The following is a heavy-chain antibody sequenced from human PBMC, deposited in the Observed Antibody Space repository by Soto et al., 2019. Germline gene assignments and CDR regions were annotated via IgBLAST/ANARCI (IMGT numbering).Heavy chain of an antibody. V-gene: IGHV1-69*02. CDR1: GGTFSSYT. D-gene: IGHD3-9*01. CDR2: IIPILGIA. CDR3: ARGIAYFDWLLYY. Sequence: QVQLVQSGAEVKKPGSSVKVSCKASGGTFSSYTISWVRQAPGQGLEWMGRIIPILGIANYAQKFQGRVTITADKSTSTAYMELSSLRSEDTAVYYCARGIAYFDWLLYYWGQGTLVTVSS. J-gene: IGHJ4*02.